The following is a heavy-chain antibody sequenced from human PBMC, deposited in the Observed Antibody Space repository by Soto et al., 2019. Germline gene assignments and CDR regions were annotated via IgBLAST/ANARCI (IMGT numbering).Heavy chain of an antibody. CDR2: IRSKANSYAT. V-gene: IGHV3-73*01. Sequence: VGSLRLSCAASGFTFSGSAMHWVRQASGKGLEWVGRIRSKANSYATAYAASVKGRFTISRDDSKNTAYLQMNSLKTEDTAVYYCTRRRLGSSSFSTYYYYGMDVWGQGTTVTVSS. J-gene: IGHJ6*02. D-gene: IGHD6-13*01. CDR3: TRRRLGSSSFSTYYYYGMDV. CDR1: GFTFSGSA.